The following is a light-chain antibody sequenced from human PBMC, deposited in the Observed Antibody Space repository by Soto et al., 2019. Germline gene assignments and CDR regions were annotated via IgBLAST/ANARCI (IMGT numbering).Light chain of an antibody. CDR2: GTI. CDR3: HSYDSSLSASV. Sequence: QSVLTQTPSVSGAPGQRVTISCTGRSSNIGAGYDVHWYQHLPGTAPKLLIYGTINRPSGVPDRFSGSKSGISASLAITGLQAEDEADYYCHSYDSSLSASVFGAGTKVTVL. V-gene: IGLV1-40*01. CDR1: SSNIGAGYD. J-gene: IGLJ1*01.